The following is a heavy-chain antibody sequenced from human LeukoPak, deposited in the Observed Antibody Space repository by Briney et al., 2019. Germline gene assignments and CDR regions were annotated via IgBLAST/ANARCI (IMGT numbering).Heavy chain of an antibody. Sequence: SVKVSCKASGGTFSSYAISWVRQAPGQGLEWMGGIIPIFGTANYAQKFQGRVTITVDESTSTAYMELSSLRSEDTAVYYCASYARDITMIVVVGGFDYWGQGTLVTVSS. D-gene: IGHD3-22*01. V-gene: IGHV1-69*13. CDR2: IIPIFGTA. CDR1: GGTFSSYA. J-gene: IGHJ4*02. CDR3: ASYARDITMIVVVGGFDY.